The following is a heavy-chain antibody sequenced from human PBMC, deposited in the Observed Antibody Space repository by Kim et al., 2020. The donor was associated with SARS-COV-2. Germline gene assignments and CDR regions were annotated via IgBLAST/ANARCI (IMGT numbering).Heavy chain of an antibody. Sequence: AQKFQGRVTMTEDTSTDTAYMELSSLRSEDTAVYYCATVGGSGSYRAFDIWGQGTMVTVSS. CDR3: ATVGGSGSYRAFDI. D-gene: IGHD3-10*01. J-gene: IGHJ3*02. V-gene: IGHV1-24*01.